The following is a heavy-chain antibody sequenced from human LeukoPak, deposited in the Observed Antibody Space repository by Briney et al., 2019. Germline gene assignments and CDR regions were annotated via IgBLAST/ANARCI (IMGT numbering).Heavy chain of an antibody. CDR3: ARDLGPWRTSGGLAY. CDR2: IYYSGST. V-gene: IGHV4-30-4*01. CDR1: GGSISSGDYY. J-gene: IGHJ4*02. D-gene: IGHD1-1*01. Sequence: SQTLSLTCIVPGGSISSGDYYWSWIRQPPGKGLEWIGYIYYSGSTYYNPSLGSRVIISVDTSKNQFSLKLSSVTAADTAVYYCARDLGPWRTSGGLAYWGQGTLVTVSS.